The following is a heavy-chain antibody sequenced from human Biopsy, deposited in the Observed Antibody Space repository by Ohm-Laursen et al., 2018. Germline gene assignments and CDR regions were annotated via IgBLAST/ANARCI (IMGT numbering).Heavy chain of an antibody. CDR2: ISASSSYI. V-gene: IGHV3-21*06. Sequence: SLRLSCTASVATLSGNAMNWARQAPGKGLEWVSSISASSSYIHYADSVKGRFTVSRDNAKNSLYLQMNSLRAADTAIYYCATELLPPGVGGPWLDSWGQGTPVTVSS. CDR1: VATLSGNA. CDR3: ATELLPPGVGGPWLDS. D-gene: IGHD3-16*01. J-gene: IGHJ5*01.